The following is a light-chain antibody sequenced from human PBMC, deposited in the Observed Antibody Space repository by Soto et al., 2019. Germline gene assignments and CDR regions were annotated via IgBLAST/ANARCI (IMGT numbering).Light chain of an antibody. V-gene: IGKV1-5*01. Sequence: DIQMTQSPSTLSASVGDRVTITCRASQSISTWLGWYQQKTGKAPKLLIYDASNLEGGVPSSFSGSGSGTEFTLTISSLQPDDFATYSCQQYYSYSHTFGKGTKLEIK. CDR1: QSISTW. CDR3: QQYYSYSHT. CDR2: DAS. J-gene: IGKJ2*01.